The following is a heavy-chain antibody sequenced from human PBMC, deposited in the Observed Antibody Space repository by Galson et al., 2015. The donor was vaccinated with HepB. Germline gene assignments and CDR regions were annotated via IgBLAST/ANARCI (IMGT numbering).Heavy chain of an antibody. D-gene: IGHD5-18*01. CDR2: INPSGGST. V-gene: IGHV1-46*04. CDR3: AREREEARIQLWLHY. J-gene: IGHJ4*02. CDR1: GYTFTSYY. Sequence: SVKVSCKASGYTFTSYYMHWVRQAPGQGLEWMGVINPSGGSTSYAQKLQGRVTMTRDTSTSTVYMELSSLRSDDTPVYYCAREREEARIQLWLHYWGQGTLVTVSS.